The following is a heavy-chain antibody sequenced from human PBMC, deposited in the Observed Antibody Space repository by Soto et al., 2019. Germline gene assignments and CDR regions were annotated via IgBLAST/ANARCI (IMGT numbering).Heavy chain of an antibody. D-gene: IGHD3-9*01. J-gene: IGHJ6*02. CDR2: IIPIFGTA. V-gene: IGHV1-69*06. CDR3: ARGYYDILTGYYRPV. CDR1: GCPFSSYA. Sequence: SVKVSCKASGCPFSSYAISWVRQPPGQGLEWMGGIIPIFGTASYAQKFPGRVTINADKSMSTACMELRKLRSEDTGVYYCARGYYDILTGYYRPVWGQGATVTV.